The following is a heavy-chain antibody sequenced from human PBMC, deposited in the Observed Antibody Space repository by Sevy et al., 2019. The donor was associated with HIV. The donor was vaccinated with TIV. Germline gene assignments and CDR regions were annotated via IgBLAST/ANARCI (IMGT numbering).Heavy chain of an antibody. V-gene: IGHV3-64D*06. CDR3: VKDRIETILWSKGDWFDP. CDR1: GFTFSNYA. Sequence: GGSLRLSCSASGFTFSNYAMHWVRQAPGKGLEYVSGLSSDNAVSTYYADSVNGRFTISRDNSKNTLYLQMSSLRTEETAVYYCVKDRIETILWSKGDWFDPWGQGTLVTVSS. D-gene: IGHD3-9*01. J-gene: IGHJ5*02. CDR2: LSSDNAVST.